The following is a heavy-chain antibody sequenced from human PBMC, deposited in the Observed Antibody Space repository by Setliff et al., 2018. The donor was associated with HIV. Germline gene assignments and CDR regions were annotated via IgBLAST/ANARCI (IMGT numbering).Heavy chain of an antibody. CDR3: TKGARAPDY. J-gene: IGHJ4*02. V-gene: IGHV3-49*04. CDR1: GFTFGDYA. CDR2: IRSKAYGGAT. Sequence: GGSLRLSCTASGFTFGDYAMSWVRQAPGKGLEWVGFIRSKAYGGATDYAASVKGRFTISRDNSKSIAYLQMDSLKTEDTAVYFCTKGARAPDYWGQGSLVTVSS.